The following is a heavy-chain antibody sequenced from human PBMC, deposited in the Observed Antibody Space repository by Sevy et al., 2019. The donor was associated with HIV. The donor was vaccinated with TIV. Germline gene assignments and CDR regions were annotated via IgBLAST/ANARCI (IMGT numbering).Heavy chain of an antibody. CDR2: IWYDGSNK. V-gene: IGHV3-33*01. Sequence: GGSLRLSCAPSGFTFSSYGMHWVRQAPGKGLEWVAVIWYDGSNKYYADSVKGRFTISRDNSKNTLYLQMNSLRAEDTAVYYCARGHSSSWYYFDYWGQGTLVTVSS. CDR3: ARGHSSSWYYFDY. D-gene: IGHD6-13*01. CDR1: GFTFSSYG. J-gene: IGHJ4*02.